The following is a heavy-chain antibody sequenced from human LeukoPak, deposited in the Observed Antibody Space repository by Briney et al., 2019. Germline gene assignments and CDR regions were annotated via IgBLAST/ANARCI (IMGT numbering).Heavy chain of an antibody. V-gene: IGHV3-30*18. J-gene: IGHJ4*02. CDR1: GFTFSSYG. Sequence: GGSLRLSCAASGFTFSSYGMHWVRQAPGKGLEWVAVISYDGSNKYYADSVKGRFTISRDNSKNTLYLQMNSLRAEDTAVYYCAKSFLSGYSSSWYSSHFDYWGQGTLVTVSS. CDR2: ISYDGSNK. D-gene: IGHD6-13*01. CDR3: AKSFLSGYSSSWYSSHFDY.